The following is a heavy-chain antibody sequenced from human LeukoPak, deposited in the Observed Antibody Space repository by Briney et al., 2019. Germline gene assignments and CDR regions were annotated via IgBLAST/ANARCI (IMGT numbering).Heavy chain of an antibody. CDR2: IYTSGST. CDR1: GGSISSYY. D-gene: IGHD3-3*01. J-gene: IGHJ6*03. Sequence: SETLSLTCTGSGGSISSYYWSWIRQPAGKGLEWIGRIYTSGSTNYNPSLKSRVTMSVDTSKNQFSLKLSSVTAADTAVYYCAREDYDFWSGYYTSYYYYMDVWGKGTTVTVSS. V-gene: IGHV4-4*07. CDR3: AREDYDFWSGYYTSYYYYMDV.